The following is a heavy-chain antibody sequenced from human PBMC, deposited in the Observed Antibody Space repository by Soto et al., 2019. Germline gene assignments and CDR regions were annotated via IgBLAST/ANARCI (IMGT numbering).Heavy chain of an antibody. CDR2: IIPIFGTA. J-gene: IGHJ4*02. CDR1: GGTFSSYA. CDR3: ARSPDFWLPDY. V-gene: IGHV1-69*06. D-gene: IGHD3-9*01. Sequence: GASVKVSCKASGGTFSSYAISWVRQAPGQGLEWMGGIIPIFGTANYAQKFQGRVTITADKSTSTAYMELSSLRSEDTAVYYCARSPDFWLPDYWGQGTLVTVSS.